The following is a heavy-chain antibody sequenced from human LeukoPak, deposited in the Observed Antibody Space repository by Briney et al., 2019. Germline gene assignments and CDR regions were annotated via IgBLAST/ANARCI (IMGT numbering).Heavy chain of an antibody. CDR2: INHSGST. D-gene: IGHD6-6*01. V-gene: IGHV4-34*01. CDR3: ARAWGSSYFDY. Sequence: SETLSLTCAVYGGSFSGYYWTWIRQSPGKGLEWIGEINHSGSTNYNPSLKSRVTISIDTSRNQFSLKLSSVTAADTAVYYCARAWGSSYFDYWGQGTLVTVSS. CDR1: GGSFSGYY. J-gene: IGHJ4*02.